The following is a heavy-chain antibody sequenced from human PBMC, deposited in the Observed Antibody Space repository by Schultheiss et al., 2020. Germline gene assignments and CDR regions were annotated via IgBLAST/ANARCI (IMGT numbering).Heavy chain of an antibody. J-gene: IGHJ4*02. Sequence: GGSLRLSCAASGFTFSSYGMHWVRQAPGKGLEWVAVIWYDGSNKYYADSVKGRFTISRDNSKNTLYLQMNSLRAEDTAVYYCARDKRRDFDWLFSGPGYWGQGTLVTVSS. CDR3: ARDKRRDFDWLFSGPGY. V-gene: IGHV3-33*01. CDR2: IWYDGSNK. D-gene: IGHD3-9*01. CDR1: GFTFSSYG.